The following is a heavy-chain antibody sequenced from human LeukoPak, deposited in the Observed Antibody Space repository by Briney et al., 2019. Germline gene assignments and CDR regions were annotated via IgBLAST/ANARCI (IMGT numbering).Heavy chain of an antibody. CDR3: ARDRGNSDIVVVPAEV. V-gene: IGHV1-18*01. J-gene: IGHJ4*02. D-gene: IGHD2-2*01. CDR1: GYTFTSYG. CDR2: ISAYNGNT. Sequence: ASVKVSCKASGYTFTSYGISWVRQAPGQGLEWMGWISAYNGNTNYAQKLQGRVTMTTDTSTSTAYMELRSLRSDVTAVYYCARDRGNSDIVVVPAEVWGQGTLVTVSS.